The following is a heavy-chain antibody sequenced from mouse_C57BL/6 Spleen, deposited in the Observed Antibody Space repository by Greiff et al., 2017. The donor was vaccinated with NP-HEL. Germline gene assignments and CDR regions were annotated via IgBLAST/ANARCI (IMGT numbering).Heavy chain of an antibody. V-gene: IGHV5-6*01. Sequence: EVKLMESGGDLVKPGGSLKLSCAASGFTFSSYGMSWVRQTPDKRLEWVATISSGGSYTYYPDSVKGRFTISRDNAKNTLYLQMSSLKSEDTAMYYCARPDDYDGGFAYWGQGTLVTVSS. CDR2: ISSGGSYT. D-gene: IGHD2-4*01. CDR3: ARPDDYDGGFAY. J-gene: IGHJ3*01. CDR1: GFTFSSYG.